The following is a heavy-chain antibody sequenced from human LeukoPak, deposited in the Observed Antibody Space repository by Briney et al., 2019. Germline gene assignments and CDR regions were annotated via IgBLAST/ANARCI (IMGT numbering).Heavy chain of an antibody. CDR3: ARSPDTYYDSSGYFSDANWFDP. V-gene: IGHV4-59*08. J-gene: IGHJ5*02. CDR1: GGSFRDYY. Sequence: PSETLSLTCTVSGGSFRDYYWSWIRQPPGKGLEWIGYIYYSGSTNYNPSLKSRVTISVDTSKNQFSLKLSSVTAADTAVYYCARSPDTYYDSSGYFSDANWFDPWGQGTLVTVSS. D-gene: IGHD3-22*01. CDR2: IYYSGST.